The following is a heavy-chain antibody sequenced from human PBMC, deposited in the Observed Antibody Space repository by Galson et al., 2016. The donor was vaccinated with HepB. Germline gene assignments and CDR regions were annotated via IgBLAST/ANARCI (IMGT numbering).Heavy chain of an antibody. CDR3: AKDSGAGWLKLDPNNWFDS. D-gene: IGHD5-24*01. J-gene: IGHJ5*01. CDR1: GFTFSTYG. V-gene: IGHV3-30*18. Sequence: SLRLSCAASGFTFSTYGMQWVRQAPGKGLEWVAVISGDGSKKYYVDSVKGRFTISRDNSKNTLYLQMNSLRVEDTGVYYCAKDSGAGWLKLDPNNWFDSWGQGTLVTVSS. CDR2: ISGDGSKK.